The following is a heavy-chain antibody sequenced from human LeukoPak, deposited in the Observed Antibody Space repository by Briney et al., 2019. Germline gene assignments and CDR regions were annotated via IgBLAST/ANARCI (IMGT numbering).Heavy chain of an antibody. CDR3: VRRYCSSASCSNFDY. CDR2: IYPDDSET. D-gene: IGHD2-2*01. Sequence: GESLKISSKASGYRFKKFWNGWVRQMPGKGLEWMGLIYPDDSETGYSPSFQGQATISADTSTSSAYLQWRSLKASDTAVYFCVRRYCSSASCSNFDYWGPGTLVTVSS. V-gene: IGHV5-51*01. J-gene: IGHJ4*02. CDR1: GYRFKKFW.